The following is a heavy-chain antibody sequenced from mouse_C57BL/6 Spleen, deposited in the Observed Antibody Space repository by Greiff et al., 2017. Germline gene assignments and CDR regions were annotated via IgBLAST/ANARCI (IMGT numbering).Heavy chain of an antibody. V-gene: IGHV1-59*01. CDR3: AREGGSSWFAY. Sequence: VQLQQPGAELVRPGTSVKLSCKASGYPFTSYWLHWVKQRPGQGLEWIGVIDPSDSYTNYNQKFKGKATLTVDTSSSTAYMQLSSLTSEDSAVYYCAREGGSSWFAYWGQGTLVTVSA. J-gene: IGHJ3*01. CDR2: IDPSDSYT. CDR1: GYPFTSYW. D-gene: IGHD1-1*01.